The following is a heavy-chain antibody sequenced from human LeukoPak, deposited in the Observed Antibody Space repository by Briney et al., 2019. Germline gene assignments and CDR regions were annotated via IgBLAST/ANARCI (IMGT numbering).Heavy chain of an antibody. CDR1: GYTFTSYG. CDR2: ISAYNGNT. D-gene: IGHD3-9*01. V-gene: IGHV1-18*01. Sequence: ASVKVSCKASGYTFTSYGISWVRQAPGQGLEWMGWISAYNGNTNYAQKLQGRVTMTTDTSTSTAYMELRSLRSDDTAVYYCARVGPKDYDTKKPYYHYGMDVWGQGTTVTVSS. CDR3: ARVGPKDYDTKKPYYHYGMDV. J-gene: IGHJ6*02.